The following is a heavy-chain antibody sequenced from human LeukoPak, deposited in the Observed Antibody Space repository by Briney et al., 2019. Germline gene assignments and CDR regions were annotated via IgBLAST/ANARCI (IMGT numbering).Heavy chain of an antibody. CDR3: ARSIAVAGTPPLY. D-gene: IGHD6-19*01. V-gene: IGHV3-48*01. CDR2: ISSSSSTI. J-gene: IGHJ4*02. CDR1: GFTFSSYS. Sequence: GRSLRLSCAASGFTFSSYSMNWVRQAPGKGLEWVSYISSSSSTIYYADSVKGRFTISRDNAKNSLYPQMNSLRAEDTALYYCARSIAVAGTPPLYWGQGTLVTVSS.